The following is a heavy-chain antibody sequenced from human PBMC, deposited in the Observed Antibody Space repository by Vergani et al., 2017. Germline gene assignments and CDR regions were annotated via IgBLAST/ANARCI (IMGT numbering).Heavy chain of an antibody. CDR3: TTDPRYCGDGSCYWLRDHHYYGMDV. D-gene: IGHD2-21*01. CDR2: IKSTFDRGTT. Sequence: EVQLVESGGGIVKPGGSLRLSCVASGFSFRNAWMNWVRRTPGKGLEWVGRIKSTFDRGTTDYAAAVKGRFTISRDDSKNTLFLQMNGLKTEDIGVYYCTTDPRYCGDGSCYWLRDHHYYGMDVCVQGATVTDSS. CDR1: GFSFRNAW. J-gene: IGHJ6*02. V-gene: IGHV3-15*07.